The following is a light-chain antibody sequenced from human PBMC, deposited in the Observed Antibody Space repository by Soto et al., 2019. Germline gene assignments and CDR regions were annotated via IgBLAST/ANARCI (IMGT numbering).Light chain of an antibody. V-gene: IGKV3-20*01. CDR1: QSVSRSY. CDR2: GAS. J-gene: IGKJ2*01. Sequence: EIVLTQSPATLSLSPGERATLSCRASQSVSRSYLAWYQQKPGQAPRLLICGASSRATGIPDRFSGSGSGTDFTLTISRLEPEDFAVYYCQQYGSSPPYTFGQGTKLEIK. CDR3: QQYGSSPPYT.